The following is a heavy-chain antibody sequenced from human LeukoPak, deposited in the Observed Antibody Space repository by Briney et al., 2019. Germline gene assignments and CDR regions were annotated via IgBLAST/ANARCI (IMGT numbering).Heavy chain of an antibody. CDR3: AGYMITFGGVIVSDY. V-gene: IGHV4-59*08. CDR1: GGSISSYY. Sequence: SETLSLTCTVSGGSISSYYWSWIRQPPGKGLEWIGYIYYSGSTNYNPSLKSRVTISVDTSKNQFSLKLSSVTAADTAVYYCAGYMITFGGVIVSDYWGQGTLVTVSS. CDR2: IYYSGST. J-gene: IGHJ4*02. D-gene: IGHD3-16*02.